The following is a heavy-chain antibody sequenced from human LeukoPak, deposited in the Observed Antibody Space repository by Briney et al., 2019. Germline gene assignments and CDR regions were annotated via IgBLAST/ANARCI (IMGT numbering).Heavy chain of an antibody. Sequence: GGSLRLSCAASGFTFSSYEMNWVRQAPGKGLEWVSYISSSGSTIYYADSVKGRFTTSRDNAKNSLYLQMNSLRAEDTAVYYCARGSHDSSGYYSHHWGQGTLVTVSS. CDR3: ARGSHDSSGYYSHH. V-gene: IGHV3-48*03. CDR2: ISSSGSTI. D-gene: IGHD3-22*01. J-gene: IGHJ1*01. CDR1: GFTFSSYE.